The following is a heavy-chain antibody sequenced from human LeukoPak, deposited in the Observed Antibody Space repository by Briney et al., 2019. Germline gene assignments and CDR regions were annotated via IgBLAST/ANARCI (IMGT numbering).Heavy chain of an antibody. CDR1: GYTFTSYG. CDR2: ISAYNGNT. Sequence: ASVKVSCKASGYTFTSYGIGWVRQAPGQGLEWMGWISAYNGNTNYAQKLQGRVTMTTDTSTSTAYMELRSLRSDDTAVYYCARRDWRRYYYGMDVWGQGTTVTVSS. D-gene: IGHD3/OR15-3a*01. CDR3: ARRDWRRYYYGMDV. V-gene: IGHV1-18*01. J-gene: IGHJ6*02.